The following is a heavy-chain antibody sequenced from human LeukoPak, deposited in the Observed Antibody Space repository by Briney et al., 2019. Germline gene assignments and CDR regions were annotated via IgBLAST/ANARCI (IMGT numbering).Heavy chain of an antibody. D-gene: IGHD4-17*01. Sequence: SETLSLTCTVSGASISSYYWSWIRQPPGKGLEWIGYIYYSGSTNYNPSLKSRVTISIDTSTNQLSLKLSSVTAADTAVYYCARVNENDYGDYLDYWGQGTLVTVSS. V-gene: IGHV4-59*01. CDR2: IYYSGST. CDR3: ARVNENDYGDYLDY. J-gene: IGHJ4*02. CDR1: GASISSYY.